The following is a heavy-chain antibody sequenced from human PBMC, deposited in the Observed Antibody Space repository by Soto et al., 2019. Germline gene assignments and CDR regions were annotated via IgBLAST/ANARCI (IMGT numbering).Heavy chain of an antibody. J-gene: IGHJ5*02. CDR1: GGTFSSYA. Sequence: ASVNVSCKASGGTFSSYAISWVRQAPGQGLEWMGWISAYNGNTKYAQKLQGRVTMTTDTSTSTAYMELRSLRSDDTAVYYCARGVGSGSYYNQYNWFDPWGQGTLVTVSS. CDR3: ARGVGSGSYYNQYNWFDP. V-gene: IGHV1-18*01. D-gene: IGHD3-10*01. CDR2: ISAYNGNT.